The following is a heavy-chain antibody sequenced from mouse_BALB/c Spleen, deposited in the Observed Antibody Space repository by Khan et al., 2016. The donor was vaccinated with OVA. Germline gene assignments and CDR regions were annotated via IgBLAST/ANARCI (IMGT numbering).Heavy chain of an antibody. J-gene: IGHJ3*01. CDR2: IDPENDNT. Sequence: VQLKQSGAELVRPGALVNLSCKASGFAITDYYMHWVKQRPEQSLEWIGWIDPENDNTIYDPKFQGKASITSDTSSNTAYLQLSSLTSEDTAVFVCARDGGYRLFAYWGQGTLVTVSA. CDR1: GFAITDYY. D-gene: IGHD1-1*02. V-gene: IGHV14-1*02. CDR3: ARDGGYRLFAY.